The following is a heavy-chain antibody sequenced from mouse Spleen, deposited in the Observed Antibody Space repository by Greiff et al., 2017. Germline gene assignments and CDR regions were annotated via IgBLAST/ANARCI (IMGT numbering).Heavy chain of an antibody. D-gene: IGHD1-1*01. CDR2: IDPSDSYT. J-gene: IGHJ2*01. Sequence: QVQLQQPGAELVMPGASVKLSCKASGYTFTSYWMHWVKQRPGQGLEWIGEIDPSDSYTNYNQKFKGKATLTVDKSSSTAYMQLSSLTSEDSAVYYCARNAIYYGSEGAYFDYWGQGTTLTVSS. V-gene: IGHV1-69*01. CDR3: ARNAIYYGSEGAYFDY. CDR1: GYTFTSYW.